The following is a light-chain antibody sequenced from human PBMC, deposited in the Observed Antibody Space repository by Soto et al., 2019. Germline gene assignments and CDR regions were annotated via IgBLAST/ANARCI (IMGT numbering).Light chain of an antibody. V-gene: IGKV1-6*01. CDR1: QAIRTA. Sequence: AIQLTQSPSSRYASVGDRVTITCRASQAIRTALGWYQQKPGKVPKLLIYAASILQSGVPSRFSGSGSGTDFTLTISSLQPEDFATYYCLLDFRYFWAFGQGTKVEIK. CDR3: LLDFRYFWA. CDR2: AAS. J-gene: IGKJ1*01.